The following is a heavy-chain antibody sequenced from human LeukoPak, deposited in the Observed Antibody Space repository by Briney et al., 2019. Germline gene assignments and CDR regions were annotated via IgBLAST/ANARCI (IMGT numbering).Heavy chain of an antibody. J-gene: IGHJ3*02. Sequence: SETLSLTCTVSGYSISSGYYWSWIRQPPGKGLEWIGYIYYSGSTNYNPSLKSRVTISVDTSKNQFSLKLSSVTAADTAVYYCARGLTTVTTVPDAFDIWGQGTMVTVSS. CDR1: GYSISSGYY. D-gene: IGHD4-17*01. V-gene: IGHV4-61*01. CDR2: IYYSGST. CDR3: ARGLTTVTTVPDAFDI.